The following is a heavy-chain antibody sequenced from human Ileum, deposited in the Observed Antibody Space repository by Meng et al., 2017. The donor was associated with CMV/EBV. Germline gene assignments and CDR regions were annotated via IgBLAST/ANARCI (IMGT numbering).Heavy chain of an antibody. V-gene: IGHV4-4*02. Sequence: SETLSLTCAVSGGSISSSNWWSWVRQPPGKGLEWIGEIYHSGSTNYNPSLKSRVTISVDKSKNQFSLKLSSVTAADTAVYYCARADDCSSTSCYWAYYYGMDVWGQGTTVTVPS. CDR1: GGSISSSNW. J-gene: IGHJ6*02. CDR3: ARADDCSSTSCYWAYYYGMDV. CDR2: IYHSGST. D-gene: IGHD2-2*01.